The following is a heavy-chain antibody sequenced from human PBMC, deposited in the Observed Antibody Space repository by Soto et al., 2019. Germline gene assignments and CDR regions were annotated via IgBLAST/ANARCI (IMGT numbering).Heavy chain of an antibody. CDR1: GGSISRGGFS. Sequence: PSETLSLACAVSGGSISRGGFSCTWLRQPPGKGLDGIGYVYHSGSTYYNPSLKSRVTISVDRAKNQCSLTLSAVTAAQTAADYCASRLRPSGHGSLRIVW. J-gene: IGHJ6*01. CDR3: ASRLRPSGHGSLRIV. V-gene: IGHV4-30-2*01. D-gene: IGHD3-10*01. CDR2: VYHSGST.